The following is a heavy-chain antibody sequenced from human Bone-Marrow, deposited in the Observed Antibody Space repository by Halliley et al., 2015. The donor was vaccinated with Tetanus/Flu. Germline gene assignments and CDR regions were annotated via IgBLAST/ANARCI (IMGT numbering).Heavy chain of an antibody. J-gene: IGHJ6*02. V-gene: IGHV1-18*04. Sequence: QLVQSGDEVKKPGASVKVSCKASGYTFTDYGIIWVRRAPGQGLEWMGWITVYNGDTNYAQKLQGRVTLTTDTSTSTAYMEVRSLRFDHTAMYFFARGLKFRAYSYGIDVWGQGTTVTVSS. D-gene: IGHD2-21*01. CDR1: GYTFTDYG. CDR3: ARGLKFRAYSYGIDV. CDR2: ITVYNGDT.